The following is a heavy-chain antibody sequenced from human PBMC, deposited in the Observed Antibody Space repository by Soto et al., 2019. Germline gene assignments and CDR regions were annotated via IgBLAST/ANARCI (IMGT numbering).Heavy chain of an antibody. D-gene: IGHD6-13*01. V-gene: IGHV1-69*13. CDR2: IIPIFGTA. CDR1: GGTFSSYA. Sequence: RASVKVSCKASGGTFSSYAISWVRQAPGQRLEWMGGIIPIFGTANYAQKFQGRVTITADESTSTAYMELSSLRSEDTAVYYCARANDPRKQQLAHWGQGTLVTV. CDR3: ARANDPRKQQLAH. J-gene: IGHJ4*02.